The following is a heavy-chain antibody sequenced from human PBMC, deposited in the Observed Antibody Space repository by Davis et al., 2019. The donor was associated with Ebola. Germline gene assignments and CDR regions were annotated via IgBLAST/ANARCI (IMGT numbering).Heavy chain of an antibody. J-gene: IGHJ5*02. CDR2: IYYSRST. CDR3: ARGPHHQGVDP. V-gene: IGHV4-39*01. D-gene: IGHD1-26*01. CDR1: GGSISSSSYY. Sequence: SETLSLTCTVSGGSISSSSYYWGWIRQPPGKGLEWIGSIYYSRSTYYNPSLKSRVTISVDTSKNQFSLKLSSVTAADTAVYYCARGPHHQGVDPWGQGTLVTVSS.